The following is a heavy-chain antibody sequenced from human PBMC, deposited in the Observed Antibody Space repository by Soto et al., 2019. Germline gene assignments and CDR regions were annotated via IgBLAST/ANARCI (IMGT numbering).Heavy chain of an antibody. J-gene: IGHJ3*01. CDR3: VREMSSSWYAAFDL. Sequence: QVQLIQSGAEVKKPGSSVRVSCKASGGSFSTYVITWVRQAPGQGPEWMGGIIPIFGAPNYAQKFQGRVTITADKSTDTAYMDLISLRSEDTAVYYCVREMSSSWYAAFDLWGPGTMVTVSS. V-gene: IGHV1-69*06. CDR1: GGSFSTYV. D-gene: IGHD6-13*01. CDR2: IIPIFGAP.